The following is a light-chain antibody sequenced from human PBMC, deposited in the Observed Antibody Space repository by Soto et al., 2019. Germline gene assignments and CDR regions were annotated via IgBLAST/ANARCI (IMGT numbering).Light chain of an antibody. J-gene: IGKJ5*01. Sequence: DIQMTQSPSSLSASVGDRVSITCRASQAISSYLNWFQQKPGEAPNLLIYTTSTLQSGVPSRFSGSGSGTHFTLTISNLQPEDFATYYCQQGYAIPFTFGQGTRLENK. CDR1: QAISSY. CDR2: TTS. V-gene: IGKV1-39*01. CDR3: QQGYAIPFT.